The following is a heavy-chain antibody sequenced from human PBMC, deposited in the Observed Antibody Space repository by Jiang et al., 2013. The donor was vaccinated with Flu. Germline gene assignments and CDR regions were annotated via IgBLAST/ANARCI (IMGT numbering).Heavy chain of an antibody. CDR3: ARGGYCSGGSCYSEWWFDP. Sequence: TLSLTCAISGDSVSSNSAAWNWIRQSPSRGLEWLGRTYYRSKWYNDYAVSVKSRITINPDTSKNQFSLQLNSVTPEDTAVYYCARGGYCSGGSCYSEWWFDPWGQGTLVTVSS. D-gene: IGHD2-15*01. V-gene: IGHV6-1*01. CDR1: GDSVSSNSAA. CDR2: TYYRSKWYN. J-gene: IGHJ5*02.